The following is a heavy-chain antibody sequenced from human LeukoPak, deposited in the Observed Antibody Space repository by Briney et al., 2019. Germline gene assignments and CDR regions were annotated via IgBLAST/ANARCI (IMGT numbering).Heavy chain of an antibody. D-gene: IGHD3-10*01. J-gene: IGHJ4*02. Sequence: GGSLRLSCVASGFTVSNAYMSWVRQAPGKGLEWVSAISGSGGSTYYADSVKGRFTISRDNSKNTLYLQMNSLRAEDTAVYYCAKVDGSGATGYWGQGTLVTVSS. CDR3: AKVDGSGATGY. CDR2: ISGSGGST. CDR1: GFTVSNAY. V-gene: IGHV3-23*01.